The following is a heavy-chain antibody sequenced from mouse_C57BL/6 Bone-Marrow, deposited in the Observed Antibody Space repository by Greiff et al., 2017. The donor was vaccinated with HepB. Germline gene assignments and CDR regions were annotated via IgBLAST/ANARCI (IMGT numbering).Heavy chain of an antibody. CDR2: IHPNSGST. J-gene: IGHJ4*01. V-gene: IGHV1-64*01. CDR1: GYTFTSYW. Sequence: QVQLQQSGAELVKPGASVKLSCKASGYTFTSYWMHWVKQRPGQGLEWIGMIHPNSGSTNYNEKFKSKATLTVDKSSSTAYMQLSSLTSEDSAVYYCARDDGYYVENYAMDYWGQGTSVTVSS. CDR3: ARDDGYYVENYAMDY. D-gene: IGHD2-3*01.